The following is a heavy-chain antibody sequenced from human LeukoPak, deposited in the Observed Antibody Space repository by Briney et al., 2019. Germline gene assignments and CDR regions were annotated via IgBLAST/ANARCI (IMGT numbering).Heavy chain of an antibody. Sequence: SETLSLTCTVYGGSVSSHYWSWIRQPPGKGLEWIAYMYYNGRTNYNPSLKSRVIISVDTSKNELSLKLSSVTAADTAVYYCAGISMIVVRAFDIWGQGAMVTVSS. V-gene: IGHV4-59*02. CDR2: MYYNGRT. CDR1: GGSVSSHY. CDR3: AGISMIVVRAFDI. J-gene: IGHJ3*02. D-gene: IGHD3-22*01.